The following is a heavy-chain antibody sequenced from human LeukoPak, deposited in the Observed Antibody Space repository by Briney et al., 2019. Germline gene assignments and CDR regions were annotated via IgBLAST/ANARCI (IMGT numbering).Heavy chain of an antibody. CDR2: IYKTGAT. Sequence: GGSLRLSCAASGFTFDTYSMTWVRQAPGKGLEWVSIIYKTGATYYADSVKGRFTISRDNSKNTLYLQMNSLRAEDTAVYYCAKPLWCSSTSCPAAFDIWGQGTMVTVSS. CDR1: GFTFDTYS. CDR3: AKPLWCSSTSCPAAFDI. J-gene: IGHJ3*02. V-gene: IGHV3-23*05. D-gene: IGHD2-2*01.